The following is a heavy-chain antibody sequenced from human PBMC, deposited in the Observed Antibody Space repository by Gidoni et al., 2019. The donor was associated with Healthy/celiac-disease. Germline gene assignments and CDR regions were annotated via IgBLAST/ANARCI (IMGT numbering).Heavy chain of an antibody. V-gene: IGHV4-61*01. CDR2: IYYSGST. CDR1: GGSVSSGSYY. Sequence: QVQLQESRPGLVKPSETLSLTCTVSGGSVSSGSYYWSWIRQPPGKGLEWIGYIYYSGSTNYNPSLKSRGTISVDTSKNQFSLKLSSVTAADTAVYYCARADWTNRDYWGQGTLVTVSS. J-gene: IGHJ4*02. D-gene: IGHD1-1*01. CDR3: ARADWTNRDY.